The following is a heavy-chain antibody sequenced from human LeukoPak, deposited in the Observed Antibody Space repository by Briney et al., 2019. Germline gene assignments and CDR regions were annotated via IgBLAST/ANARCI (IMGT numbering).Heavy chain of an antibody. J-gene: IGHJ4*02. CDR2: IYHSGST. CDR3: ASFIAAAGYYFDY. CDR1: GGSISSGGYY. Sequence: SQTLSLTCTVSGGSISSGGYYWSWIRQPPGKGLDWIGYIYHSGSTYYNPSLKSRVTISVDRSKNQFSLKLSSVTAADTAVYYCASFIAAAGYYFDYWGQGTLVTVSS. D-gene: IGHD6-13*01. V-gene: IGHV4-30-2*01.